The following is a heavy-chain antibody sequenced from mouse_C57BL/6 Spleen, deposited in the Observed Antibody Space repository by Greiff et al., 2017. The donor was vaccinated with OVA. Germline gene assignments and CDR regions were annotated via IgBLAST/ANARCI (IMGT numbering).Heavy chain of an antibody. CDR1: GFSSTSYG. CDR3: ARNWVTWFAY. D-gene: IGHD2-2*01. CDR2: IWSGGST. Sequence: QVQLQQSGPGLVQPSQSLSITCTVSGFSSTSYGVHWVRQSPGKGLEWLGVIWSGGSTDYNAAFISRLSISKDNSKSQVFFKMNSLQADDTAIYYCARNWVTWFAYWGQGTLVTVSA. J-gene: IGHJ3*01. V-gene: IGHV2-2*01.